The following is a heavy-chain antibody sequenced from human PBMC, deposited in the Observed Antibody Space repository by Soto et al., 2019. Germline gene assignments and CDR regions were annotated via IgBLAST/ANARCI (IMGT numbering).Heavy chain of an antibody. D-gene: IGHD3-3*01. CDR3: ARFRGYDFWSGYYLGVYYFDY. J-gene: IGHJ4*02. Sequence: PSETLSLTCTVSGGSISSGGYYWSWIRQHPGKGLEWIGLIYYSGSTSYNPSFNSRVTISVATSKNQFSLMLSSVTAAYTAVYYFARFRGYDFWSGYYLGVYYFDYWGQGTLVTVSS. V-gene: IGHV4-39*01. CDR1: GGSISSGGYY. CDR2: IYYSGST.